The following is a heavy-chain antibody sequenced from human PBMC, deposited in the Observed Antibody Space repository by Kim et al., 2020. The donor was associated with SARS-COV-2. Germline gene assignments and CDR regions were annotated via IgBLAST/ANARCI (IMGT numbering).Heavy chain of an antibody. D-gene: IGHD3-22*01. Sequence: ASVKVSCKASGYTFTSYAMHWVRQAPGQRLEWMGWINAGNGNTKYSQKFQGRVTITRDTSASTAYMELSSLRSEDTAVYYCARVGGDGSGAPRYGGYYYGMDVCGQGTTVTVSS. V-gene: IGHV1-3*01. J-gene: IGHJ6*02. CDR3: ARVGGDGSGAPRYGGYYYGMDV. CDR1: GYTFTSYA. CDR2: INAGNGNT.